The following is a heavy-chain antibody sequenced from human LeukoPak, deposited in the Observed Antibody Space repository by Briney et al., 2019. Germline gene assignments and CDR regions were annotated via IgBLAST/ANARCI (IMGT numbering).Heavy chain of an antibody. D-gene: IGHD4-11*01. CDR2: INPNSGGT. J-gene: IGHJ3*02. Sequence: ASVKVSCKASGHTFTDYYMHWVRQAPGQGLECIGWINPNSGGTNYAQNFQGRVTMTRDTSINTAHMELSRLRSDDTAVYYCMRDPRTTKNAFDIWGQGTMVTVSS. CDR1: GHTFTDYY. CDR3: MRDPRTTKNAFDI. V-gene: IGHV1-2*02.